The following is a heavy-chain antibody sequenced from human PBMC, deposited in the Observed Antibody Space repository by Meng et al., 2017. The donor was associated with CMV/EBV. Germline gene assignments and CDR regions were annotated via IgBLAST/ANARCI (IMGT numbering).Heavy chain of an antibody. J-gene: IGHJ2*01. CDR3: ARVPLFGCGGRIDL. CDR1: GYNFTSYG. V-gene: IGHV1-18*01. Sequence: VQLWQSGDEVKKPGASVKVSCKASGYNFTSYGISWVRQATGQGLEWMGWISAYNGNTNYAQKLQGRVTMTTDTSTSTAYMEMRSLRSDDTAVYYCARVPLFGCGGRIDLWGRGTLVTVSS. D-gene: IGHD3-10*01. CDR2: ISAYNGNT.